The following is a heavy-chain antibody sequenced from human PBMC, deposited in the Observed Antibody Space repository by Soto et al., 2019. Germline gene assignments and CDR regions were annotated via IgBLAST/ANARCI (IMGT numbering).Heavy chain of an antibody. D-gene: IGHD2-2*01. CDR1: GYTFTSYG. CDR2: ISSYNGNT. CDR3: ARGPRYCSTTSCFSGVTWFDP. J-gene: IGHJ5*02. V-gene: IGHV1-18*04. Sequence: ASVKVSCKAAGYTFTSYGISWVRQAPGQGLEWMGWISSYNGNTNYAQKVQGRVTMTTDTSTSTTYMELRSLRSDDTAVYYCARGPRYCSTTSCFSGVTWFDPWGQGTLVTVSS.